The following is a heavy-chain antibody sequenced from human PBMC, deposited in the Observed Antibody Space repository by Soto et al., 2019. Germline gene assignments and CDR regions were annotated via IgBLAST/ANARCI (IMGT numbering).Heavy chain of an antibody. D-gene: IGHD2-15*01. V-gene: IGHV1-18*01. CDR3: ARELLYCRGGSYRRLFDY. CDR1: GYTFTSYD. J-gene: IGHJ4*02. CDR2: MNAYNGNT. Sequence: WASVKVSCKASGYTFTSYDINWVRQATGQGLEWMGWMNAYNGNTSYAQKLQGRVTMTRDTSTSTAYMELRSLRSDDTAVYYCARELLYCRGGSYRRLFDYSGQRTSVIVSA.